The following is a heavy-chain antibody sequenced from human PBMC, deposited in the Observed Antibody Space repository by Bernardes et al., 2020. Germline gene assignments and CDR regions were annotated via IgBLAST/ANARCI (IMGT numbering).Heavy chain of an antibody. V-gene: IGHV3-21*01. CDR1: GFSFSDHS. CDR2: ITSGSAYI. D-gene: IGHD3-22*01. J-gene: IGHJ4*02. Sequence: GGSLRLSCAASGFSFSDHSMNWVRQAPGKGLEWVSSITSGSAYIYYADLVKGRFTISRDNAKSSLYLQMNTLTAEDTAVYYCAVYDSSGYYYGRDYWGQGTLVTVSS. CDR3: AVYDSSGYYYGRDY.